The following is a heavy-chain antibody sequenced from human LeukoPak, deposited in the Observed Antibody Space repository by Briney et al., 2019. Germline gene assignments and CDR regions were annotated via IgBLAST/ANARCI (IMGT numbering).Heavy chain of an antibody. CDR3: AKDGYYYDSAGYFAIQHFDY. CDR1: RFTFSTYA. Sequence: GGSLRLSCAASRFTFSTYAMSWVRQAPGKGLEWVSSISGSDSGTYYADSVKGRFTISRDNSKNTLYLEMNSLRAEDTAVYYCAKDGYYYDSAGYFAIQHFDYWGQGTVVTVSS. V-gene: IGHV3-23*01. D-gene: IGHD3-22*01. J-gene: IGHJ4*02. CDR2: ISGSDSGT.